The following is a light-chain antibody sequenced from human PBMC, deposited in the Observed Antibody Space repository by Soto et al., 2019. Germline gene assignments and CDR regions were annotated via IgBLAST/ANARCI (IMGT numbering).Light chain of an antibody. CDR2: DAS. V-gene: IGKV3-11*01. J-gene: IGKJ4*01. CDR1: QSVSSN. Sequence: ENVLTQSPATLSLSPGERATLSCRASQSVSSNLAWYQQKPGQAPRLLIYDASNGATGIPARFSGSGSGTDFTLTISSLQPEDFAVYYCHQRSNWPPTFGGGTKVEIK. CDR3: HQRSNWPPT.